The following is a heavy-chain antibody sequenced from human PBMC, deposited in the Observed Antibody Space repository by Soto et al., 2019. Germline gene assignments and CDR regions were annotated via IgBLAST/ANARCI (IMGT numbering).Heavy chain of an antibody. CDR3: AKDPGIAVAGYYYGMDV. CDR2: ISYDGSNK. D-gene: IGHD6-19*01. V-gene: IGHV3-30*18. CDR1: GFTFSSYG. Sequence: GGSLRLSCAASGFTFSSYGMHWVRQAPGKGLEWVAVISYDGSNKYYADYVKGRFTISRDNSKNTLYLQMNSLRAEDTAVYYFAKDPGIAVAGYYYGMDVWGQGTTVTVSS. J-gene: IGHJ6*02.